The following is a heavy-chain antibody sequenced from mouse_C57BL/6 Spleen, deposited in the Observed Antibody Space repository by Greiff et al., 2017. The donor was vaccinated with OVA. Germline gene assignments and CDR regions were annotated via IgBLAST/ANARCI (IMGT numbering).Heavy chain of an antibody. J-gene: IGHJ2*01. CDR3: ARGAQLRLQCDY. CDR1: GYAFTNYL. Sequence: QVQLQQSGAELVRPGTSVKVSCKASGYAFTNYLIEWVKQRPGQGLEWIGVINPGSGGTNYNEKFKGKATLTADKSSSTAYMQLSSLTSEDSAGYFCARGAQLRLQCDYWGQGTTLTVSS. D-gene: IGHD3-2*02. CDR2: INPGSGGT. V-gene: IGHV1-54*01.